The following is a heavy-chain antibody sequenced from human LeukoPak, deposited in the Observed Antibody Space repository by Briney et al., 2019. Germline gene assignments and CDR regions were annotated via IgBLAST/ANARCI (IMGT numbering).Heavy chain of an antibody. V-gene: IGHV3-48*03. J-gene: IGHJ4*02. CDR3: ARDGDSYGTVDY. CDR1: GFTFSSYE. CDR2: ISSSGSTI. Sequence: GGSLRLSCAASGFTFSSYEMNWVRQAPGKGLEWVSYISSSGSTIYYADSVKGRFTISRDNAKNSLYLQMNSLRAEDTAVYYCARDGDSYGTVDYWGQGTQVTVSS. D-gene: IGHD5-18*01.